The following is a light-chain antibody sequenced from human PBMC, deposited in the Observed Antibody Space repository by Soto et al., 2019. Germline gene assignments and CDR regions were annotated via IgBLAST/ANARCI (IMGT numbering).Light chain of an antibody. CDR1: NSNIGNNY. Sequence: QSVLAQPPSVSAAPGQKVTISCSGSNSNIGNNYVSWYQQLPGTAPKLLIFDNNKRPSGIPDRFSGSKSGTSATLGITGLQTGDEADYYCGAWEGGLSTGFFVFGTGTRSPS. J-gene: IGLJ1*01. CDR2: DNN. V-gene: IGLV1-51*01. CDR3: GAWEGGLSTGFFV.